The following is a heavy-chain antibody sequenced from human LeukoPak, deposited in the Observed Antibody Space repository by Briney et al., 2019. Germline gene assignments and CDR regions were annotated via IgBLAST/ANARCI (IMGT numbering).Heavy chain of an antibody. D-gene: IGHD6-13*01. CDR1: GYTFTGYY. J-gene: IGHJ6*02. CDR3: ARQQQLVQGDYYYYYGMDV. V-gene: IGHV1-2*02. CDR2: INPNSGGT. Sequence: ASVKVSCKASGYTFTGYYMHWVRQTPGQGLERMGLINPNSGGTNYAQKFQGRVTMTRDTSVSTAYMELSRLRSDDTAVYYCARQQQLVQGDYYYYYGMDVWGQGTTVTVSS.